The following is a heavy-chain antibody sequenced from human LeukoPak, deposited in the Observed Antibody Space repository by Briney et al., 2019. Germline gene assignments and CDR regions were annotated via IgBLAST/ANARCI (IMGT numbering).Heavy chain of an antibody. CDR3: AKRPDCSTTNCFRFEY. Sequence: GESLRLSCAASGFTFSTYAMSWVRQAPGQGLEWVSSISGDGGSTYYAESVKGRFTISRDNSKNTLYLQTNSLRAEDTAVYYCAKRPDCSTTNCFRFEYWGQGTLVTVSS. CDR1: GFTFSTYA. D-gene: IGHD2-2*01. V-gene: IGHV3-23*01. J-gene: IGHJ4*02. CDR2: ISGDGGST.